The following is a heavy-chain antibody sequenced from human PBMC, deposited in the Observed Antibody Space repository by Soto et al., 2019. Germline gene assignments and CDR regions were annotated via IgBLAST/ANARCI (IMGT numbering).Heavy chain of an antibody. CDR1: GFTFSSYS. Sequence: GGSMRLSCAASGFTFSSYSVNWVRQDPGKGLEWVSSISSSSSYIYYADSVKGRFTISRDNARNSLYLQMNSLRAEDTAVYYCAREELGYYDSSGYCREWGQGTLVTVSS. V-gene: IGHV3-21*01. CDR2: ISSSSSYI. D-gene: IGHD3-22*01. J-gene: IGHJ4*02. CDR3: AREELGYYDSSGYCRE.